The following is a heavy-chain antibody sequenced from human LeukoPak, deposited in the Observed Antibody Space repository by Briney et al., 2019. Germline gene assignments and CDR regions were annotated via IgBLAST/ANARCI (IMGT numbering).Heavy chain of an antibody. D-gene: IGHD2-15*01. CDR2: IYTSGST. CDR1: GGSIRSYY. J-gene: IGHJ5*02. CDR3: ARDVVVVVAAVSNWFDP. Sequence: KPSETLSLTCTGSGGSIRSYYWSWIRQPAGKGLEWIGRIYTSGSTNYNPSLKSRVTMSVDTSKNQFSLKLSSVTAADTAVYYCARDVVVVVAAVSNWFDPWGQGTLVTVSS. V-gene: IGHV4-4*07.